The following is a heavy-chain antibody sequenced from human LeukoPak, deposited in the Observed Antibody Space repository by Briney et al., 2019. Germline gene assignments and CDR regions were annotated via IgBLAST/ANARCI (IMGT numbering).Heavy chain of an antibody. D-gene: IGHD1-26*01. Sequence: KESGPMLVKPTQTLTLTCTFSGFSLSTSGVGVGWIRQPPGKALEWLALLYWDDDKRYSPSLKSRLTITKDTSKNQVVLTMTNMDPVDTGTYYCTHRRGVGPTAYYFDYWGQGTLVTVSS. J-gene: IGHJ4*02. CDR3: THRRGVGPTAYYFDY. V-gene: IGHV2-5*02. CDR1: GFSLSTSGVG. CDR2: LYWDDDK.